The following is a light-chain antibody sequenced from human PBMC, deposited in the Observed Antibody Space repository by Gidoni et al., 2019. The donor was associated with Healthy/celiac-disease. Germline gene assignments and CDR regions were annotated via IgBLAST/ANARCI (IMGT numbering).Light chain of an antibody. J-gene: IGLJ2*01. CDR2: KDS. CDR1: ELPKQY. V-gene: IGLV3-25*03. CDR3: QSSDSSGTWV. Sequence: YELTQPHSVSVFPGQTARITCSGDELPKQYAYWYQQKPGQAPVLVIYKDSERPSWIPERFSGSSTETTVTLTSSGVQAENEADYYCQSSDSSGTWVFGGGTKLTVL.